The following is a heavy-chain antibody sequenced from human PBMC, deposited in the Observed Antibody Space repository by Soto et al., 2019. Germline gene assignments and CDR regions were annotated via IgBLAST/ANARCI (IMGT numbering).Heavy chain of an antibody. CDR1: GYTFISYG. J-gene: IGHJ6*02. CDR2: ISAYNDYT. V-gene: IGHV1-18*01. Sequence: QVQLVQSGAEVKKPGSSVKVSCKASGYTFISYGISWVRQAPGQGLEWMGWISAYNDYTNYAQKLQGRVTMTTDTSTRIAYLELWSLTSDDKTVYYSAREGYHSWSGCYSPTRYYGMDVWGQGTTVTVSS. D-gene: IGHD3-10*01. CDR3: AREGYHSWSGCYSPTRYYGMDV.